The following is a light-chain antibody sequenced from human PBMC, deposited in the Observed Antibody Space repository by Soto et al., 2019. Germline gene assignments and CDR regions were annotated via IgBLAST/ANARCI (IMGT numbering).Light chain of an antibody. CDR3: NSYSSTSFYV. J-gene: IGLJ1*01. CDR2: QVT. V-gene: IGLV2-14*01. CDR1: GSDIATFNY. Sequence: QSVLSHPASMSGSPGQSITISFTGSGSDIATFNYVSWYQQYPGKAPKLLIYQVTSRASGVSHRFSGSKSGNTAALTISGLQPEDEAEYYCNSYSSTSFYVFGTGTKVTVL.